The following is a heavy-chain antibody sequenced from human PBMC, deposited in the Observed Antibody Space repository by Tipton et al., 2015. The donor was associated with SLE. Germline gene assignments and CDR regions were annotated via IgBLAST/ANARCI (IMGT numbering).Heavy chain of an antibody. CDR3: ARATYYDFLSGYLFDY. CDR2: IYPGDSDT. Sequence: QLVQSGAEVKKPGESLKISCKGSGYSFTSYWIGWVRQMPGKGLEWMGIIYPGDSDTRYSPSFQGQVTISADKSISTAYLQWSSLKASDTAMYYCARATYYDFLSGYLFDYWGQGTLVTVSS. J-gene: IGHJ4*02. CDR1: GYSFTSYW. V-gene: IGHV5-51*03. D-gene: IGHD3-3*01.